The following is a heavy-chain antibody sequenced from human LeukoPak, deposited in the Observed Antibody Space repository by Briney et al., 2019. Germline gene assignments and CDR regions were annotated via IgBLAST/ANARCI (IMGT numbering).Heavy chain of an antibody. D-gene: IGHD6-19*01. CDR1: GFTFSSYA. V-gene: IGHV3-23*01. CDR3: AKEVAVAGDYYYYYGMDV. J-gene: IGHJ6*02. Sequence: GGSLRLSCAASGFTFSSYAMSWVRQAPGKGLEWVSAISGSGGSTYYADSVKGRFTIFRDNSKNTLYLQMNSLRAEDTAVYYCAKEVAVAGDYYYYYGMDVWGQGTTVTVSS. CDR2: ISGSGGST.